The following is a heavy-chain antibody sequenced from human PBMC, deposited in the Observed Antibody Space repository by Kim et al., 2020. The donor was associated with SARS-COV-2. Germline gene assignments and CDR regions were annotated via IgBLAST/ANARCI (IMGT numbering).Heavy chain of an antibody. D-gene: IGHD3-3*01. Sequence: GGSLRLSCAASGFTFSSYDMHWVRQATGKGLEWVSAIGTAGDTYYPGSVKGRFTISRENAKNSLYLQMNSLRAGDTAVYYCARGRWYYDFWSGYKSGEYCFDPWGQGTLVTVSS. CDR3: ARGRWYYDFWSGYKSGEYCFDP. CDR2: IGTAGDT. V-gene: IGHV3-13*01. CDR1: GFTFSSYD. J-gene: IGHJ5*02.